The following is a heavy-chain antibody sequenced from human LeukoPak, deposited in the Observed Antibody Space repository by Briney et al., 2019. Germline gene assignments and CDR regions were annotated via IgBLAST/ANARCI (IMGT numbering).Heavy chain of an antibody. V-gene: IGHV1-69*05. D-gene: IGHD5-18*01. CDR1: GGTFSSYA. CDR2: IIPIFGTA. J-gene: IGHJ6*03. Sequence: ASVKVSYKASGGTFSSYAISWVRQAPGQGLEWMGGIIPIFGTANYAQKFQGRVTITTDESTSTAYMELSSLRSEDTAVYYCARWIQLRPFAYYMDVWGKGTPVTVSS. CDR3: ARWIQLRPFAYYMDV.